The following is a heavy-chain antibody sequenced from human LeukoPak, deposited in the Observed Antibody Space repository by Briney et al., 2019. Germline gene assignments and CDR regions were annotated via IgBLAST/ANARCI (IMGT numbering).Heavy chain of an antibody. J-gene: IGHJ4*02. CDR2: IYPGDSDT. Sequence: GESLKISCKGSGYSFTSYWIGRVRQMPGKGLECMGIIYPGDSDTRYSPSFQGQVTISADKSISTAYLQWSSRKASDTAMYYCARHETGPYFDYWGQGTLVTVSS. CDR1: GYSFTSYW. V-gene: IGHV5-51*01. CDR3: ARHETGPYFDY. D-gene: IGHD1-1*01.